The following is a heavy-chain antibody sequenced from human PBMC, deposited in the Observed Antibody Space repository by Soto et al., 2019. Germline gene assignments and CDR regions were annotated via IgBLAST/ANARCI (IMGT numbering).Heavy chain of an antibody. CDR3: ARDLRITIFGVVNPYYYYGMDV. Sequence: GGSPRLSCAASGFTFINYAMHWVRQAPGKGLECVAVISYDGNSKYYADSVKGRLTISRDNSKNTLDLLMNSLRAEDTAVYYCARDLRITIFGVVNPYYYYGMDVWGRGTTVTVYS. D-gene: IGHD3-3*01. J-gene: IGHJ6*02. V-gene: IGHV3-30-3*01. CDR2: ISYDGNSK. CDR1: GFTFINYA.